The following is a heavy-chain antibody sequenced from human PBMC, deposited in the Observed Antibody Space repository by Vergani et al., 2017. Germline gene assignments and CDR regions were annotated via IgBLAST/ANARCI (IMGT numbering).Heavy chain of an antibody. D-gene: IGHD3-3*01. CDR1: GFTFDDYA. J-gene: IGHJ6*02. V-gene: IGHV3-9*01. Sequence: EVQLVESGGGLVQPGRSLRLSCAASGFTFDDYAMHCVRQAPGKGLEWVSGISWNSGSIGYADSVKGRFTISSDNAKNSLYLQMNSLRAEDTALYYCAKVTNRTIFGGIPRVGGMDVWGQGTTVTVSS. CDR3: AKVTNRTIFGGIPRVGGMDV. CDR2: ISWNSGSI.